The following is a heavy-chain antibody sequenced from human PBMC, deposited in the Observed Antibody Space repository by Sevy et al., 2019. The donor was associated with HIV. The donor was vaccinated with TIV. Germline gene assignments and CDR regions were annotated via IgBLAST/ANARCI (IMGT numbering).Heavy chain of an antibody. CDR1: GYTFTGYY. Sequence: ASVKVSCKASGYTFTGYYMHWVRQAPGQGLEWMGWINPNSGGTNYAQKFQGSVTMTRDTSISTAYMELSRLRSDDTAVYYCARECRFLEPDDYYYYMDVWGKRTSVTVSS. V-gene: IGHV1-2*02. CDR2: INPNSGGT. J-gene: IGHJ6*03. D-gene: IGHD3-3*01. CDR3: ARECRFLEPDDYYYYMDV.